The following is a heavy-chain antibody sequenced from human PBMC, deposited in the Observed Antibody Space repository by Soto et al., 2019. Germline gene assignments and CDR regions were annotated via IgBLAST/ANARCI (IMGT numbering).Heavy chain of an antibody. CDR2: IYYSGST. V-gene: IGHV4-31*03. CDR1: GGSISSGGYY. D-gene: IGHD6-19*01. J-gene: IGHJ4*01. Sequence: LSETLSLTCTVSGGSISSGGYYWSWIRQHPGKGLEWIGYIYYSGSTYYNPSLKSRVTISVDTSKNQFSLKLSSVTAADTAVYYCARDSGRGAGKFGYWGHGTLVTVSS. CDR3: ARDSGRGAGKFGY.